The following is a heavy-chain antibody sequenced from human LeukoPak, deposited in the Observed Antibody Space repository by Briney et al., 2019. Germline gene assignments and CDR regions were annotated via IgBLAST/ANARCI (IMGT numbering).Heavy chain of an antibody. D-gene: IGHD6-19*01. CDR2: LSGSGITT. J-gene: IGHJ4*01. Sequence: PGGSQRLSCAASGFTFSSYSMNWVRQAPGKGLEWVSTLSGSGITTYYADSVKGRFTISRDNSENTLYLQMNSLRAEDTAVYYCAKGIYSSGWSYFDYWGHGTLVTVSS. CDR3: AKGIYSSGWSYFDY. CDR1: GFTFSSYS. V-gene: IGHV3-23*01.